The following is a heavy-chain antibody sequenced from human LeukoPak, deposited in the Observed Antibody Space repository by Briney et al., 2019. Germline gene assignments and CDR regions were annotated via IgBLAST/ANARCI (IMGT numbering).Heavy chain of an antibody. CDR3: ARDVDEGSFDP. CDR2: LITLSRIP. J-gene: IGHJ5*02. CDR1: GGAFISDG. V-gene: IGHV1-69*04. Sequence: ASVKVSCKASGGAFISDGISWVRQAPGQGLEWMGRLITLSRIPNYAQKFKGRVTISADISTSTAYMELRSLRCEDTAVYYCARDVDEGSFDPWGQGTLVTVSS. D-gene: IGHD2-15*01.